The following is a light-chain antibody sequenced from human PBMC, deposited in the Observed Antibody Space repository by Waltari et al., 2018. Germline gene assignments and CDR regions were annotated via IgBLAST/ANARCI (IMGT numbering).Light chain of an antibody. CDR2: GVN. CDR1: SSYIGSYNV. Sequence: QSALTQPASVSGSRGQSITISCTGSSSYIGSYNVVSWYQHHPGKAPKLLIYGVNNRPSGVSNRFSGSKSGNTASLTISGLQAEDEADYYCSSYAGSVVFGGGTKLTVL. CDR3: SSYAGSVV. V-gene: IGLV2-23*02. J-gene: IGLJ3*02.